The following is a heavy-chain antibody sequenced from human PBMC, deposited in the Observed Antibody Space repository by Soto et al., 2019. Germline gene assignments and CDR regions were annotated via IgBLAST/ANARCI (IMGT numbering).Heavy chain of an antibody. CDR2: ISYDGSNK. Sequence: GGSLRLSCAASGFTYSSNGMHWVRQAPGKGLEWVAVISYDGSNKYYADSVKGRFTISRDNSKNTLYLQMNSLRAEDTAVYYCAKDQSGYSYYYYGMDVWGQGTTVTVSS. J-gene: IGHJ6*02. V-gene: IGHV3-30*18. CDR3: AKDQSGYSYYYYGMDV. CDR1: GFTYSSNG. D-gene: IGHD5-18*01.